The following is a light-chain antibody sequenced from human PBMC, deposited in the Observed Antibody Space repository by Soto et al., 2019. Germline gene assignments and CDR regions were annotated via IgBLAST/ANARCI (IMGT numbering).Light chain of an antibody. CDR1: QSISNY. V-gene: IGKV1-5*01. CDR3: QQYNSFSKT. CDR2: AAS. Sequence: DIQMTQSPSSLSASVGDRVTLTCRSSQSISNYLNWYQQRPGKAPKLLIYAASTLETGVPSRFSGSGYGTEFTLTIASLQHDDSASYYCQQYNSFSKTFGRGTKVDIK. J-gene: IGKJ1*01.